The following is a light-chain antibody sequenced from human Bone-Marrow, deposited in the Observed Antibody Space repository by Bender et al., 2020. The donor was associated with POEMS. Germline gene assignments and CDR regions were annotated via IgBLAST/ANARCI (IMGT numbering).Light chain of an antibody. V-gene: IGLV2-23*02. CDR2: EVT. CDR1: SSDVGAYKY. Sequence: QSALTQPPSASGSPGQSITISCTGTSSDVGAYKYVSWYQQHPGKAPKLIIYEVTKRPSGVSSRFSGAKSGNTASLTISGLQTEDEADYYCCSYAGNSAVVFGGGTKVTVL. J-gene: IGLJ2*01. CDR3: CSYAGNSAVV.